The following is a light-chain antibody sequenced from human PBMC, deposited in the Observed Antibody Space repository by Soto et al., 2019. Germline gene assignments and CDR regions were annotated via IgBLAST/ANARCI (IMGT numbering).Light chain of an antibody. Sequence: EVVLTQSPGTLSLSPGERATLSCRASQIITINSLAWYQQKPGQPPRLLIYAASTRASAIPDRFSGSGSGTDFPLTISRLQPEDFPLYYGQQYGDSPFTFGPGTRVDLK. J-gene: IGKJ3*01. CDR1: QIITINS. V-gene: IGKV3-20*01. CDR2: AAS. CDR3: QQYGDSPFT.